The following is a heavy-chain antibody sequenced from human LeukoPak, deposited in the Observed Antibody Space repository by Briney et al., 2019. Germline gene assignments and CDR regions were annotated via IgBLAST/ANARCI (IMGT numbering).Heavy chain of an antibody. CDR1: GFTFSSYG. Sequence: GGSLRLSCAASGFTFSSYGMHRVRQAPGKGLEWVAFIRYDGSNKYYADSVKGRFTISRDNSKNTLYLQMNSLRAEDTAVYYCAKDFKASLYCSGGSCYYGAFDIWGQGTMVTVSS. J-gene: IGHJ3*02. V-gene: IGHV3-30*02. D-gene: IGHD2-15*01. CDR2: IRYDGSNK. CDR3: AKDFKASLYCSGGSCYYGAFDI.